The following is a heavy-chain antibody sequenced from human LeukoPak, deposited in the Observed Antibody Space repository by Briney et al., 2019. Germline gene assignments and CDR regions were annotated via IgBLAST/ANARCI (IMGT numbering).Heavy chain of an antibody. CDR1: GGSISSGGYY. D-gene: IGHD5-24*01. J-gene: IGHJ4*02. V-gene: IGHV4-61*08. CDR3: ARLGGTPPVEMATISHWFDY. CDR2: IYYSGST. Sequence: SQTLSLTCTVSGGSISSGGYYWSWIRQPPGKGLEWIGYIYYSGSTNYNPSLKSRVTISVDTSKNQFSLKLSSVTAADTAVYYCARLGGTPPVEMATISHWFDYWGQGTLVTVSS.